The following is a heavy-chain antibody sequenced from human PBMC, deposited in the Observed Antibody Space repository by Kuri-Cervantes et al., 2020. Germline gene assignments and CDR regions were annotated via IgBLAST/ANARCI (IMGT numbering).Heavy chain of an antibody. CDR3: ARASDHDYEIDY. J-gene: IGHJ4*02. Sequence: ASVKVSCKASGYTFTGYYMHWVRQAPGQGLEWMGWINPNSGGTNYAQKFQGWVTMTRDTSISTAYMELSRLRSEDTAVYYCARASDHDYEIDYWGQGTLVTVSS. CDR1: GYTFTGYY. D-gene: IGHD4-17*01. V-gene: IGHV1-2*04. CDR2: INPNSGGT.